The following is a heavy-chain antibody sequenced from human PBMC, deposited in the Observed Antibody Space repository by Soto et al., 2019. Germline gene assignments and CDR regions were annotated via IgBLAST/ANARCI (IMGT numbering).Heavy chain of an antibody. V-gene: IGHV1-8*01. CDR2: MNPNSGNT. CDR1: GYTFTSYD. J-gene: IGHJ4*02. CDR3: ARTLYGDNVDY. Sequence: QVQLVQSGAEVKKPGASVKVSCKASGYTFTSYDINWVRQATGQGLEWMGWMNPNSGNTGYAQKSQGRXTXTXXTSISTAYMELSSLRYEDTAVYYCARTLYGDNVDYWGQGTLVTVSS. D-gene: IGHD4-17*01.